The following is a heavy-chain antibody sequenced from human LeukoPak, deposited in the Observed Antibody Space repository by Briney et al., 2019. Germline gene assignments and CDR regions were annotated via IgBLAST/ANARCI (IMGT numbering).Heavy chain of an antibody. CDR1: GYTFTSYY. CDR3: ARGVEYSYGTGGDFDY. D-gene: IGHD5-18*01. J-gene: IGHJ4*02. Sequence: ASVKVSCKASGYTFTSYYMHWVRQAPGQGLEWMGIINPSGGSTSYAQKFQGRVTMTRDTSTSTVYMELSSLRSEDTAVYYCARGVEYSYGTGGDFDYWGQGTLVTVSS. V-gene: IGHV1-46*01. CDR2: INPSGGST.